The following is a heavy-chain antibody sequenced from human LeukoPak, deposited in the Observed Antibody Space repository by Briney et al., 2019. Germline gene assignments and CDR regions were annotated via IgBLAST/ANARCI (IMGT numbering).Heavy chain of an antibody. CDR3: ARVVPAAIDWAGDYWYFDL. Sequence: GGSQRLSCAASGFTFSSYWMHWVRQAPGKGLVWVSRINTDGSSTSYADSVKGRFTISRDNAKNMLYLQMNSLRAEDTAVYYCARVVPAAIDWAGDYWYFDLWGRGTLVTVSS. CDR2: INTDGSST. J-gene: IGHJ2*01. D-gene: IGHD2-2*01. V-gene: IGHV3-74*01. CDR1: GFTFSSYW.